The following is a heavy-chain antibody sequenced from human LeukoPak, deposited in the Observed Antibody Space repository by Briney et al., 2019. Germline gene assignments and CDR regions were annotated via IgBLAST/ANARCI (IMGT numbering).Heavy chain of an antibody. D-gene: IGHD3-10*01. CDR3: ASFALRITMVRGVITP. CDR2: FDPEDGET. CDR1: GYTLTELS. J-gene: IGHJ5*02. Sequence: ASVKVSCKVSGYTLTELSMHWVRQAPGKGLEWMGGFDPEDGETIYAQKFQGRVTMTEDTSTDTAYMELSSLRSEDTAVYYCASFALRITMVRGVITPWGQGTLVTVSS. V-gene: IGHV1-24*01.